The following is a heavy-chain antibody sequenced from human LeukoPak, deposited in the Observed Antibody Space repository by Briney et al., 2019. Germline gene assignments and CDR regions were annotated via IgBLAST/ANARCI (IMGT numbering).Heavy chain of an antibody. Sequence: SETLSLTCTVSGGSISSSSYYWGWIRQPPGKGLEWIGSIYYSGSTYYNPSLKSRVTISVDTSKNQFSLKLSSVTAADTAVYYCARDLKYYDSSGYYYYYYYYMDVWGKGTAVTISS. J-gene: IGHJ6*03. CDR3: ARDLKYYDSSGYYYYYYYYMDV. CDR2: IYYSGST. D-gene: IGHD3-22*01. V-gene: IGHV4-39*02. CDR1: GGSISSSSYY.